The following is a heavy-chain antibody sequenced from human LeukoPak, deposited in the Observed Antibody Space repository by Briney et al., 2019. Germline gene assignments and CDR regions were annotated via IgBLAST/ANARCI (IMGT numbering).Heavy chain of an antibody. CDR1: GYTLTSYG. J-gene: IGHJ4*02. CDR2: ISAYNGNT. V-gene: IGHV1-18*01. D-gene: IGHD6-19*01. Sequence: GASVKVSCKASGYTLTSYGISWVRQAPGQGLEWMRWISAYNGNTNYAQKLQGRVTMTTDTSTSTAYMELRSLRSDDTAVYYCARDHAPYSSGWYYFDYWGQGTLVTVSS. CDR3: ARDHAPYSSGWYYFDY.